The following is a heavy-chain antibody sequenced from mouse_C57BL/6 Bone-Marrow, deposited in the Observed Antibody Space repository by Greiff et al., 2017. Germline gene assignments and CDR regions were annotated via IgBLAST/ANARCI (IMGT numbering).Heavy chain of an antibody. V-gene: IGHV1-63*01. J-gene: IGHJ3*01. D-gene: IGHD1-1*01. CDR1: GYTFPNYW. CDR3: ARYYYGFAY. Sequence: LVRPGTSVKMSCTASGYTFPNYWIGWAKPRPGHGLEWIGDIYPGGCYPNYNEKFKGKATLTADKSSSTAYMQFSSLTSEDSAIYYCARYYYGFAYWGQGTLVTVSA. CDR2: IYPGGCYP.